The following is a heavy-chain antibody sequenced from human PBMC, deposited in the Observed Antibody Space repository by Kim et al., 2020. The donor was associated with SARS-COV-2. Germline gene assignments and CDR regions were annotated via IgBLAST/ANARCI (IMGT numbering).Heavy chain of an antibody. Sequence: GGSLRLSCAASGFTFSSYAMSWVRQAPGKGLEWVSAISGSGGSTYYADSVKGRFTISRDNSKNTLYLQMNSLRAEDTAVYYCARTNCSSTSCYTRPLYYYDMDVWGQGTTVTVSS. D-gene: IGHD2-2*02. CDR1: GFTFSSYA. J-gene: IGHJ6*02. CDR3: ARTNCSSTSCYTRPLYYYDMDV. V-gene: IGHV3-23*01. CDR2: ISGSGGST.